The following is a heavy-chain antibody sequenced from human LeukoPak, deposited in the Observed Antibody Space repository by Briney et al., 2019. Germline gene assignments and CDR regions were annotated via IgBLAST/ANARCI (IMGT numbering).Heavy chain of an antibody. J-gene: IGHJ6*02. D-gene: IGHD2-2*02. CDR1: GYTFTGFY. CDR3: ARGRVAEPDCSSTSCYNSGYDRGGPYYYYYYGMDV. V-gene: IGHV1-2*04. Sequence: ASMKVSCKASGYTFTGFYMHWVRQAPGQGLEWMGWINPNSGGTNYAQKFQGWVTMTRDTSISTAYMELSRLRSDDTAVYYCARGRVAEPDCSSTSCYNSGYDRGGPYYYYYYGMDVWGQGTTVTVSS. CDR2: INPNSGGT.